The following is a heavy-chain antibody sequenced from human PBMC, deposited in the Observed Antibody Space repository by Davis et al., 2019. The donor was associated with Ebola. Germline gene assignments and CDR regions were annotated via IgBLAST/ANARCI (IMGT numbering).Heavy chain of an antibody. CDR1: GFTFSGSA. CDR3: ARKGGQLVLGWFDP. D-gene: IGHD6-13*01. CDR2: IRSKANSYAT. Sequence: GESLKISCAASGFTFSGSAMHWVRQASGKGLEWVGRIRSKANSYATAYAASVKGRFTISRDDSKNTAYLQMNSLKTEDTAVYYCARKGGQLVLGWFDPWGQGTLVTISS. V-gene: IGHV3-73*01. J-gene: IGHJ5*02.